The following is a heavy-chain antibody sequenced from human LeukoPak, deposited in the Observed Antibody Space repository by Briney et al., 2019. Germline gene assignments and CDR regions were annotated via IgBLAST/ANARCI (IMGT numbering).Heavy chain of an antibody. Sequence: PGGSLRLSCAASGFTLSSYWMHWIRQDPGKGLAWVSRTNSDGSSTNYADSVKGRFTISRDNAKNTLYLQMNSLRTEDTAVYYCARAQYYDSTTAGGMDVWGQGTTVTVSS. CDR3: ARAQYYDSTTAGGMDV. CDR1: GFTLSSYW. J-gene: IGHJ6*02. CDR2: TNSDGSST. V-gene: IGHV3-74*01. D-gene: IGHD3-22*01.